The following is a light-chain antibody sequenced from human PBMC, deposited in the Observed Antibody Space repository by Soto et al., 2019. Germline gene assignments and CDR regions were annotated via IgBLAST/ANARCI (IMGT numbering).Light chain of an antibody. CDR2: EVS. CDR3: SSYTGISTLDV. V-gene: IGLV2-14*01. J-gene: IGLJ2*01. CDR1: SSDVGGYNY. Sequence: QSALTQPASVSGSPGQSITISCTGTSSDVGGYNYVSWYQQHPGKAPKLMIYEVSNRPSGVSHRFSGSKSGNTASLTISGLQTEDEADYYCSSYTGISTLDVFGGGTKVTVL.